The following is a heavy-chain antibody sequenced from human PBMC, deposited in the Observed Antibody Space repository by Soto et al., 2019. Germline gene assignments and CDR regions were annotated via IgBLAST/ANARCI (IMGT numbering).Heavy chain of an antibody. J-gene: IGHJ4*02. CDR1: GGTLSAHT. V-gene: IGHV1-69*02. CDR2: VILMLGKA. D-gene: IGHD5-18*01. Sequence: QVQLVQSGAEVKKPGSSVKVSCKASGGTLSAHTINSVRQAPGQGLDWMGRVILMLGKANSAQKLQGRVTITADKSTSTAYMELRSLRSDDTAVYYCARMREYTYGLIDYWGQGTLVSVSS. CDR3: ARMREYTYGLIDY.